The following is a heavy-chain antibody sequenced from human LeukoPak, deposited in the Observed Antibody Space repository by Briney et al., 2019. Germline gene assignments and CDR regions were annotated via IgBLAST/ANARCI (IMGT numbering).Heavy chain of an antibody. D-gene: IGHD1-26*01. Sequence: PGGSLRLSCAASGFTFSSYAMPWVRQAPGKGLEWVAVISYDGSNKYYAGSVKGRFTISRDNSKNTLYLQMNSLRAEDTAVYYCAKADYSGSYLFDYWGQGTLVTVSS. CDR1: GFTFSSYA. CDR3: AKADYSGSYLFDY. V-gene: IGHV3-30-3*01. CDR2: ISYDGSNK. J-gene: IGHJ4*02.